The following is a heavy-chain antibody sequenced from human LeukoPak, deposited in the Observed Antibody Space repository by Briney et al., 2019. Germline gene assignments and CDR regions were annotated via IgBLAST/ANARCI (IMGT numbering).Heavy chain of an antibody. CDR3: ARVNCSSSSCSYYFDS. CDR1: GFTFSSYW. V-gene: IGHV3-74*01. Sequence: GGSLRLSCAASGFTFSSYWMHWVRQAPGKGLVWVSRIYSDGSSTSYADSVKGRFTISRDNAKNTLSLQMNSLRAEDTAIYFCARVNCSSSSCSYYFDSWGQGTLVTVSS. D-gene: IGHD2-2*01. J-gene: IGHJ4*02. CDR2: IYSDGSST.